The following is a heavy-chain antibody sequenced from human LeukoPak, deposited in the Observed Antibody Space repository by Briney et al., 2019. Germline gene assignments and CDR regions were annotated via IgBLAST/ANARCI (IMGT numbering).Heavy chain of an antibody. V-gene: IGHV1-69*04. CDR1: GGTFSSYA. Sequence: GASVKVSCKASGGTFSSYAISWVQQAPGQGLEWMGRIIPILGIANYAQKFQGRVTITADKSTSTAYMELSSLRSEDTAVYYCASLDSSGYYFDYWGQGTMVTVSS. CDR3: ASLDSSGYYFDY. CDR2: IIPILGIA. J-gene: IGHJ4*02. D-gene: IGHD3-22*01.